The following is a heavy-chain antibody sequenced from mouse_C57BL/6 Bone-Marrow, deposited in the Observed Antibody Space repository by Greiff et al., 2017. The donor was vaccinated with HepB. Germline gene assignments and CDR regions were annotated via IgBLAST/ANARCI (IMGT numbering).Heavy chain of an antibody. J-gene: IGHJ3*01. D-gene: IGHD2-1*01. V-gene: IGHV1-64*01. CDR3: ARGGYYGNSAWFAY. CDR1: GYTFTSYW. Sequence: QVQLQQPGAELVKPGASVKLSCKASGYTFTSYWMHWVKQRPGQGLEWIGMIHPNSGSTNYNEKFKSKATLTVDKSSSTAYMQLSSLTSEDSAVYSCARGGYYGNSAWFAYWGQGTLVTVSA. CDR2: IHPNSGST.